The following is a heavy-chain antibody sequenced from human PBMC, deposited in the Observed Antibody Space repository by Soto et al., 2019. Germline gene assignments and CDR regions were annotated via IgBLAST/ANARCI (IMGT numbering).Heavy chain of an antibody. V-gene: IGHV3-23*01. D-gene: IGHD7-27*01. CDR1: GLIFSKYA. J-gene: IGHJ4*02. CDR2: ISNSGGTT. CDR3: PQDWVLTGGPPEIDY. Sequence: GGSLRLSCAASGLIFSKYAMSWVRQAPGKGLEWVSGISNSGGTTYYADSVKGRFTISRDNSKSTLYLQMNSLRAEDTALYYCPQDWVLTGGPPEIDYWGQGILVTFYS.